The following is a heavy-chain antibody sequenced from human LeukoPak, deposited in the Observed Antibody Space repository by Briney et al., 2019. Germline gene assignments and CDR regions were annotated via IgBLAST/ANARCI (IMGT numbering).Heavy chain of an antibody. CDR3: ARDGRATRFLEWLSYYYYMDV. Sequence: GGSLRLSCAASGFTFSSYAMSWVRQAPGKGLEWVAVISYDGSNKYYADSVKGRFTISRDNSKNTLYLQMNSLRAEDTAVYYCARDGRATRFLEWLSYYYYMDVWGKGTTVTVSS. CDR1: GFTFSSYA. V-gene: IGHV3-30-3*01. CDR2: ISYDGSNK. J-gene: IGHJ6*03. D-gene: IGHD3-3*01.